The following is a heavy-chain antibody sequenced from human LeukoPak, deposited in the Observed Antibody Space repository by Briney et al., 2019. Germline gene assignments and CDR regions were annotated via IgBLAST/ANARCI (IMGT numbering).Heavy chain of an antibody. CDR3: ARVLGRVFGWSEGTLDI. D-gene: IGHD3-9*01. J-gene: IGHJ3*02. V-gene: IGHV4-30-4*01. CDR2: IYYSGST. Sequence: SETLSVTRIVSGGSISSGEYYWSWIRQPPGKGLECIGYIYYSGSTNYNTYHKSRVTISVDTSKNKVSLKLSSVTAADTAVYYCARVLGRVFGWSEGTLDIWGQGTMVTVSS. CDR1: GGSISSGEYY.